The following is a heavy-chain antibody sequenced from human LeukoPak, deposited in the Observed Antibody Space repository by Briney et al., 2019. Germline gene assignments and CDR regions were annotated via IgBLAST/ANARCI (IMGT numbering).Heavy chain of an antibody. CDR3: ASNQAWDYYGSGRSYHFDY. CDR2: IYSDGSTT. J-gene: IGHJ4*02. Sequence: SGGSLRLSCAASGFTFSSYWMHWVRQAPGKGLVWVSHIYSDGSTTSYADSVKGRFTIPRDNSKNTLCLQMNSLRAEDTAVYYCASNQAWDYYGSGRSYHFDYWGQATLVSVCS. CDR1: GFTFSSYW. D-gene: IGHD3-10*01. V-gene: IGHV3-74*01.